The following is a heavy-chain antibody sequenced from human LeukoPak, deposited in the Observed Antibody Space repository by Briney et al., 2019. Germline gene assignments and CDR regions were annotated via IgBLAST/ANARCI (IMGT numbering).Heavy chain of an antibody. CDR1: GGSISSYY. Sequence: SETLSPTCTVSGGSISSYYWSWIRQPPGKGLEWIGYIYYSGSTNYNPSLKSRVTISVDTSKNQFSLKLSSVTAADTAVYYCARATPRYCSGGSCYSAADYWGQGTLVTVSS. D-gene: IGHD2-15*01. CDR2: IYYSGST. V-gene: IGHV4-59*01. J-gene: IGHJ4*02. CDR3: ARATPRYCSGGSCYSAADY.